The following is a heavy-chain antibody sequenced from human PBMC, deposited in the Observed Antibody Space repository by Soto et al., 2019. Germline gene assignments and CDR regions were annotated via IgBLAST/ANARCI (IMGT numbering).Heavy chain of an antibody. J-gene: IGHJ6*02. CDR2: ISGYNGNT. V-gene: IGHV1-18*01. D-gene: IGHD2-8*02. Sequence: GASVKVSCKASSFIFTSCGINWVRQAPGQGLEWMGWISGYNGNTKYGQKFQDRVTLTADTSTATAFMEVRSLRGDDSAVYYCATSGGHHFGMDVWGQGTTVTVSS. CDR1: SFIFTSCG. CDR3: ATSGGHHFGMDV.